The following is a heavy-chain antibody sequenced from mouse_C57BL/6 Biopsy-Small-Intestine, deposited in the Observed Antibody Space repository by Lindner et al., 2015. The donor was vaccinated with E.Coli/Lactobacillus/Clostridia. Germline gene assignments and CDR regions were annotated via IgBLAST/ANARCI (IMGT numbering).Heavy chain of an antibody. Sequence: VQLQESGPELVKPGASVKISCRATGYTFTGYWIEWVKQRPGHGLEWIGEILPGSDSTNYNEKFKGKATFTADTSSNTAYMQLSSLTTEDSAIYYCARRYGVPYVMDYWGQGTSVTVSS. D-gene: IGHD1-1*01. CDR3: ARRYGVPYVMDY. CDR1: GYTFTGYW. V-gene: IGHV1-9*01. J-gene: IGHJ4*01. CDR2: ILPGSDST.